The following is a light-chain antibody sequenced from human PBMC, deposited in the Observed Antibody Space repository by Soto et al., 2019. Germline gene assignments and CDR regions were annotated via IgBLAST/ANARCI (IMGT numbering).Light chain of an antibody. CDR2: GAS. CDR3: QQYDGTPPT. Sequence: EIVLTQSPGTLSLSPGDRATLSCRASQSVNSNYLAWYQRKPGQAPRLLIYGASNRATDIPYRFSASGSGTDFALTITRLEAEDFAVYYCQQYDGTPPTFGQGSKVEVK. V-gene: IGKV3-20*01. CDR1: QSVNSNY. J-gene: IGKJ1*01.